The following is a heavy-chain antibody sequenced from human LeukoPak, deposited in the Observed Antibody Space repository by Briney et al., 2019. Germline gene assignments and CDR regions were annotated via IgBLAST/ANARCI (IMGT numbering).Heavy chain of an antibody. Sequence: EWMGWISAYNGNTNYAQKLQGRVTMTTDTSTSTAYMELRSLRSDDTAVYYCARGVDAFDIWGQGTMVTVSS. CDR3: ARGVDAFDI. CDR2: ISAYNGNT. V-gene: IGHV1-18*01. J-gene: IGHJ3*02.